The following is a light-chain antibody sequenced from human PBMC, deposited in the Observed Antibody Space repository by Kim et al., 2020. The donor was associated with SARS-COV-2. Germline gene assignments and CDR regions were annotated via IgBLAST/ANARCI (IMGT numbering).Light chain of an antibody. CDR3: QTWDTGIQV. V-gene: IGLV4-69*01. Sequence: QLVLTQSPSASASLGASVKLTCTLSSGHSSYAIAWHQQQPEKGPRYLMKVNSDGSHIKGDGIPDRFSGSSSGAERYLTISSLQSEDEADYYCQTWDTGIQVFGGGTQLTVL. J-gene: IGLJ2*01. CDR1: SGHSSYA. CDR2: VNSDGSH.